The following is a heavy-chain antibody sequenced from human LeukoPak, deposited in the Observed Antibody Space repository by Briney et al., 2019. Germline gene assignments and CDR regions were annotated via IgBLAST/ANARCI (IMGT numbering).Heavy chain of an antibody. D-gene: IGHD1-26*01. CDR1: GVTFSSYG. CDR2: IRYDGSNK. CDR3: AKSKVSWELRRLDY. J-gene: IGHJ4*02. Sequence: PGGSLRLSCAASGVTFSSYGMHWVRQAPGKGLEWVGFIRYDGSNKYYADSVKGRFTISRDNSKNTLYLQMNSLRAEDTAVYYCAKSKVSWELRRLDYWGQGTLVTVSS. V-gene: IGHV3-30*02.